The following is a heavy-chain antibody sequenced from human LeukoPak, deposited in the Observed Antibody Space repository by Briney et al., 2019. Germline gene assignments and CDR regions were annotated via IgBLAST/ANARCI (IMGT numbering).Heavy chain of an antibody. D-gene: IGHD6-19*01. V-gene: IGHV5-51*01. CDR3: ARRAVASSIGNYWFDS. CDR1: GYRFTNYW. J-gene: IGHJ5*01. Sequence: GESLKISCNVSGYRFTNYWIGWVRQMPGKGLECLGIIYPGDYDTRYSPSFQGQVTISADKSISTAYLQWSSLKASDTAMYYCARRAVASSIGNYWFDSWGQGTLVTVSS. CDR2: IYPGDYDT.